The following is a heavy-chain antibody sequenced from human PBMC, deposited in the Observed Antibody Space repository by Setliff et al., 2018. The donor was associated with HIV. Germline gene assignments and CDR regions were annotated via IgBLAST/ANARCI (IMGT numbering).Heavy chain of an antibody. J-gene: IGHJ4*01. CDR2: IKHDGSET. V-gene: IGHV3-7*01. CDR3: ARDRGGSDYFDC. Sequence: VGSLRLSCTASGFTFSYFWMSWVRQTPGKGLEWVATIKHDGSETYYVGSVRGRFTISRDNAKNSLFSRINSLTAEDTGVFYCARDRGGSDYFDCWGHGTLVTVS. D-gene: IGHD3-10*01. CDR1: GFTFSYFW.